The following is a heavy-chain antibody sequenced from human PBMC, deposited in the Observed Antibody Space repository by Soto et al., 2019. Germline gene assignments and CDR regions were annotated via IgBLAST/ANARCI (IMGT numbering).Heavy chain of an antibody. CDR2: ISAYNGNT. D-gene: IGHD3-3*01. J-gene: IGHJ6*02. CDR1: GYSFTANS. V-gene: IGHV1-18*04. Sequence: GASVKVSCKASGYSFTANSMHWVRQAPGQGLEWMGWISAYNGNTNYAQKLQGRVTMTTDTSTSTAYMELRSLRSDDTAVYYCARDRYYDLSYYYYGMDVWGQGTTVTVSS. CDR3: ARDRYYDLSYYYYGMDV.